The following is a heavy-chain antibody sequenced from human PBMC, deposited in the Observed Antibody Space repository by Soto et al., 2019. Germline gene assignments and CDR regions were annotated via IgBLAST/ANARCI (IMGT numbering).Heavy chain of an antibody. CDR3: ARTWGIAAAGTFYFDY. CDR1: GYSFTSYW. J-gene: IGHJ4*02. CDR2: IYPGDSDT. Sequence: PGESLKISCKGSGYSFTSYWIGWVRQMPGKGLEWMGIIYPGDSDTRYSPSFQGQVTISADKSISTAYLQWSSLKASDTAMYYCARTWGIAAAGTFYFDYWGQGTLVTVSS. D-gene: IGHD6-13*01. V-gene: IGHV5-51*01.